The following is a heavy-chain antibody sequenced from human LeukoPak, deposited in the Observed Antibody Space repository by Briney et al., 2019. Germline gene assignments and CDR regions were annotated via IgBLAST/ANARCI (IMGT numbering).Heavy chain of an antibody. J-gene: IGHJ4*02. V-gene: IGHV3-23*01. Sequence: PGGSLRLSCGASGFTFSSYAMSWVRQAPGKGLEWVSAISGSGSNTNFADSVKGRCTISRDNSKNTLYLQVNSLRAEDTAVYHCAKTTAAMLGRNLGFDYWGQGTLVTVSS. CDR2: ISGSGSNT. D-gene: IGHD2-2*01. CDR3: AKTTAAMLGRNLGFDY. CDR1: GFTFSSYA.